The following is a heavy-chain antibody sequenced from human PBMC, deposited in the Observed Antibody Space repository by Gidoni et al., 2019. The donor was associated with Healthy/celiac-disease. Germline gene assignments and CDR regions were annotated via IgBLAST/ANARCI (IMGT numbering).Heavy chain of an antibody. Sequence: QVHLQQSGPGLVTPSQTLSLTCAISGDSVSTNSAAWNWIRQSPSRGLEWLGRTYYRSKWYHDYAVSVKSRITINPDTSKNQFSLQLNSMTPEDTAVYYCARADYDYVWGSYRWGGLDVWGQGTTVTVSS. V-gene: IGHV6-1*01. CDR3: ARADYDYVWGSYRWGGLDV. D-gene: IGHD3-16*02. CDR2: TYYRSKWYH. J-gene: IGHJ6*02. CDR1: GDSVSTNSAA.